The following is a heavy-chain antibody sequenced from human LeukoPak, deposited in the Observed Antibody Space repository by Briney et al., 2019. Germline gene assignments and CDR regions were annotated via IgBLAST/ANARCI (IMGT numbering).Heavy chain of an antibody. J-gene: IGHJ4*02. CDR3: AKDINPLGGRTGGYFDY. Sequence: GRSLRLSCAASGFTFDDYAMHWVRQAPGKGLEWVSGISWNSGSIGYADSVKGRFTISRDNAKNSLYLQTNSLRAEDMALYYCAKDINPLGGRTGGYFDYWAREPWSPSPQ. CDR1: GFTFDDYA. V-gene: IGHV3-9*03. CDR2: ISWNSGSI. D-gene: IGHD4-23*01.